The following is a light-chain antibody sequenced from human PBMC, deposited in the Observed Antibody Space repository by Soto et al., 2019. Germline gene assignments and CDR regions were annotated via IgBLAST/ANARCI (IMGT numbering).Light chain of an antibody. Sequence: EIVLTQSPGTLSLSQGERATLSCRASQSVSSSYLAWYQQKPGQAPRLLIYGASSRATGIPDRFSGSGSGTDFTLTISRLEPEDFAVYYCQQYGSSPQTFGQGTRWIS. V-gene: IGKV3-20*01. CDR2: GAS. J-gene: IGKJ1*01. CDR1: QSVSSSY. CDR3: QQYGSSPQT.